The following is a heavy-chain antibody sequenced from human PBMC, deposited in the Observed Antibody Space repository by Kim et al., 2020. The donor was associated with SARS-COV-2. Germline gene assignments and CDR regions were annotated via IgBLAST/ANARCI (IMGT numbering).Heavy chain of an antibody. CDR1: GYTFTSYA. CDR3: ARVALELQAYYYYGMDV. Sequence: ASVKVSCKASGYTFTSYAMHWVRQAPGQRLEWMGWIDAGNGNTKYSQKFQGRVTITRDTSASTAYMELSSLRSEDPAVYYCARVALELQAYYYYGMDVWGQGTTVTVSS. CDR2: IDAGNGNT. D-gene: IGHD1-7*01. V-gene: IGHV1-3*01. J-gene: IGHJ6*02.